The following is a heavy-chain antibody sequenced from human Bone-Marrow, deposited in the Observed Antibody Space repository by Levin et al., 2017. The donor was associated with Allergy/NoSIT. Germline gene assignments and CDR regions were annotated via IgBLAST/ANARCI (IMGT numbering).Heavy chain of an antibody. Sequence: GESLKISCKASGYTFTNYDINWARQATGQGLEWIGYINPDNGNIQYARKFQGRVTLTGDTSIDTAFMELGSLTSEDTAVYYGGRGRVPYGYTDAFDIWGQGTMVTVSS. CDR3: GRGRVPYGYTDAFDI. D-gene: IGHD4-17*01. CDR1: GYTFTNYD. J-gene: IGHJ3*02. CDR2: INPDNGNI. V-gene: IGHV1-8*01.